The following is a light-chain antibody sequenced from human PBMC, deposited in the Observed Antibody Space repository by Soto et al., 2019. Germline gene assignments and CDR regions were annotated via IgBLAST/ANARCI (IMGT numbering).Light chain of an antibody. V-gene: IGKV4-1*01. CDR3: QQYYTIPLT. J-gene: IGKJ4*01. Sequence: DIVMTQSPDSLAVSLGESATISCRSSQSVLYSSDNKNYLVWYQQKPGQPPKLLIYWASTREFGVPDRFSGSGSGTDFTLTISSLQAEDVAVYYCQQYYTIPLTFGGGTKVDIK. CDR1: QSVLYSSDNKNY. CDR2: WAS.